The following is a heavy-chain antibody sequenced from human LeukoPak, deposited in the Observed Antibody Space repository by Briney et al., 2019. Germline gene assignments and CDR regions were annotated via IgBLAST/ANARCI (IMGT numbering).Heavy chain of an antibody. CDR2: ISGSGGST. J-gene: IGHJ6*03. D-gene: IGHD3-3*01. Sequence: GGSLGLSCAAPGFTFSSYAMSWVRQAPGKGLEWVSAISGSGGSTYYADSVKGRFTISRDNSKNTLYLQMNSLRAEDTAVYYCAKGLRFLEWSSMDVWGKGTTVTVSS. CDR1: GFTFSSYA. V-gene: IGHV3-23*01. CDR3: AKGLRFLEWSSMDV.